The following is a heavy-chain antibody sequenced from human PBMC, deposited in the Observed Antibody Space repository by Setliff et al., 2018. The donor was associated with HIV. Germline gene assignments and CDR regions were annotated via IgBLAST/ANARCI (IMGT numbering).Heavy chain of an antibody. CDR2: ISSDGSTI. Sequence: GGSLRLSCAASDFTFSSYEMNWVRQAPGKGLEWVSYISSDGSTIYYADSVKGRFTISRDNSKNTLYLQMNSLRAEDTAVYYCAKGYSSGWYFYFDYWGQGTLVTVSS. V-gene: IGHV3-48*03. CDR1: DFTFSSYE. CDR3: AKGYSSGWYFYFDY. J-gene: IGHJ4*02. D-gene: IGHD6-19*01.